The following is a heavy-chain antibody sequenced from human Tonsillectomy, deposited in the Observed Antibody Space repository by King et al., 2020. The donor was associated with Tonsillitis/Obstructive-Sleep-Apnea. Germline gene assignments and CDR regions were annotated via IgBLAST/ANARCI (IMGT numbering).Heavy chain of an antibody. CDR1: GGSLSNYY. CDR3: ARGPQWLVPMYYNMDV. D-gene: IGHD6-19*01. V-gene: IGHV4-59*01. J-gene: IGHJ6*03. CDR2: MYYSGST. Sequence: VQLQESGPGLVKPSETLSLTCSVSGGSLSNYYWNWIRQPPGKGLEWIGYMYYSGSTNYNPSLKSRATMSVDTSKNQFSLKLSSVTAADTAVYYCARGPQWLVPMYYNMDVWGKGTTVTVSS.